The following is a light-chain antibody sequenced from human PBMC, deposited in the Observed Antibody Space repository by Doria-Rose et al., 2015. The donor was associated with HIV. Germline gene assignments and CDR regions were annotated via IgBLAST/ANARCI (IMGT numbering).Light chain of an antibody. CDR2: AAS. J-gene: IGKJ4*01. CDR1: QGISNF. Sequence: DIQMTQSPSSLSASVGDRVTITCRASQGISNFLAWYQQKPGRVPKPLIYAASTLQSGVPSRFSGSGSGTDFSLTISTLQPEDVAIYYCQNYNSAPLTFGGGSKVEIK. CDR3: QNYNSAPLT. V-gene: IGKV1-27*01.